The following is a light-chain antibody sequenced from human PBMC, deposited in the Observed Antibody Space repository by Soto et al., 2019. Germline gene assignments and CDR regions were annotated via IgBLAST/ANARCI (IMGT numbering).Light chain of an antibody. CDR3: QQRNNWPPSIT. CDR2: DAS. V-gene: IGKV3-11*01. Sequence: EIVLTQSPATLSLSPGERATLSCRASQSVGGHLAWYQQKPGQAPRLLIYDASDRATGIPARFSGSGSETAFTLTISSLEPDDFAVYYCQQRNNWPPSITFGQRTRLEIK. CDR1: QSVGGH. J-gene: IGKJ5*01.